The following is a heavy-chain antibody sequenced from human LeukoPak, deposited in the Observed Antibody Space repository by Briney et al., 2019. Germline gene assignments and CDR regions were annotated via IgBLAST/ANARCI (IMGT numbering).Heavy chain of an antibody. D-gene: IGHD5-18*01. Sequence: GGSLRLSCAASGFTFSSYAMSWVRQAPGKGLEWVSGISGSSGSTYYADSVKGRFTISRHNSKNTLYLQMNSLRGEDTAVYYCARVRDSAMAYVDYWGQGTLVTVSS. V-gene: IGHV3-23*01. CDR1: GFTFSSYA. CDR3: ARVRDSAMAYVDY. CDR2: ISGSSGST. J-gene: IGHJ4*02.